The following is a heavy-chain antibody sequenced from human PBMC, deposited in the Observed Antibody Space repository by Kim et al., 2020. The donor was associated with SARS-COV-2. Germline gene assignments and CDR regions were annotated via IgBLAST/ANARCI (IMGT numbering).Heavy chain of an antibody. V-gene: IGHV1-3*01. J-gene: IGHJ4*02. Sequence: KTTYYQKFQGRVTITRDTSANTAYMDLSSLTSEDTAIYYCARDMNPTVYDYWGQGTLVTVSS. CDR3: ARDMNPTVYDY. CDR2: KT. D-gene: IGHD4-4*01.